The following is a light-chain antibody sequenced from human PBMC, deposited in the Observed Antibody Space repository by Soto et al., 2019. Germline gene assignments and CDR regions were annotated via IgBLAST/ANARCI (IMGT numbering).Light chain of an antibody. CDR1: SSDVGDYDY. CDR3: SSYTSSGTLV. CDR2: EVS. J-gene: IGLJ2*01. V-gene: IGLV2-14*01. Sequence: QSVLTQPASVSGSPGQSITISCTGTSSDVGDYDYVSWYQQHPGKAPKLMISEVSNRPSGVSNRFSGSKSGNTASLTISGLQAEDDADYYCSSYTSSGTLVFGGGTTLTVL.